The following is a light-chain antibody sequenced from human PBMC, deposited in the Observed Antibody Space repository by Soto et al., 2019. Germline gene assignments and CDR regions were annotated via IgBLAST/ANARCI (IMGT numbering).Light chain of an antibody. Sequence: QSALTQPASVSGSPGQSITISCTGTSSDVGAYNYVSWYQQHPGKAPKLMIFEVSNRPSGVSIRFSGSKSGNMASLTISGLQAEDEADYYCSSYTSSSHVVFGEGTKLTVL. V-gene: IGLV2-14*01. CDR1: SSDVGAYNY. CDR3: SSYTSSSHVV. J-gene: IGLJ2*01. CDR2: EVS.